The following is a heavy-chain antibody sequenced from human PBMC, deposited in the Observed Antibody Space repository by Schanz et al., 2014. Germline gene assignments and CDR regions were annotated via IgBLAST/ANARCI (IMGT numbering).Heavy chain of an antibody. CDR2: ISASGGTT. D-gene: IGHD3-10*01. Sequence: EVQLLESGGGLVQPGGSLRLSCAASGFSVGNKYMNWVRQAPGKGLEWVSAISASGGTTYYADSVKGRFTISRDNSKNSLYLQMNSLRAEDTAVYYCARIGGSVFDYWAQGTLVTVSS. CDR3: ARIGGSVFDY. V-gene: IGHV3-23*01. J-gene: IGHJ4*02. CDR1: GFSVGNKY.